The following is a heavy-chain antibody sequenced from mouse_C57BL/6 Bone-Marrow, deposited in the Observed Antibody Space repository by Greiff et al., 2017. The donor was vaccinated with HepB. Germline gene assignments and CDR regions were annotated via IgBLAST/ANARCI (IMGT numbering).Heavy chain of an antibody. Sequence: EVMLVESGGGLVKPGGSLKLSCAASGFTFSDYGMHWVRQAPEKGLEWVAYISSGSSTIYYADTVKGRFTISRDNAKNTLFLQMTSLRSEDTAMYYCARGGGYYPDYWGQGTTLTVSS. CDR2: ISSGSSTI. CDR3: ARGGGYYPDY. V-gene: IGHV5-17*01. D-gene: IGHD2-3*01. J-gene: IGHJ2*01. CDR1: GFTFSDYG.